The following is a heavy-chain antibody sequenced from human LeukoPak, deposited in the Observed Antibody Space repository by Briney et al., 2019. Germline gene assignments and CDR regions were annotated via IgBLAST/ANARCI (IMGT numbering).Heavy chain of an antibody. D-gene: IGHD2-21*02. CDR3: ARVPHIVVVTAIASQAFDI. V-gene: IGHV4-34*01. CDR2: INHSGST. Sequence: PSETLSLTGAVYGGSFSGYYWSWIRQPPGKGLEWIGEINHSGSTNYNPSLKSRVTIAVDTSKNQFSLRLSSVTAADTAVYYCARVPHIVVVTAIASQAFDIWGQGTMVTVSS. CDR1: GGSFSGYY. J-gene: IGHJ3*02.